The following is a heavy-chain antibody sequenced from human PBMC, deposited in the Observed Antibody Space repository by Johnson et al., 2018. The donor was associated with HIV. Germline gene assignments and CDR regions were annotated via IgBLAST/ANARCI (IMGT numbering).Heavy chain of an antibody. J-gene: IGHJ3*02. D-gene: IGHD1-26*01. Sequence: VQLVESGGGLVKPGGSLRLSCAASGFTFSDYYMSWIRQAPGKGLEWVSAISGSGGSTYYADSVKGRFTISRDNSKNTLYLQMNRLRAEDTAVYYCAKGSRGSYLYDAFDIWGQGTMVTVSS. CDR3: AKGSRGSYLYDAFDI. CDR1: GFTFSDYY. CDR2: ISGSGGST. V-gene: IGHV3-23*04.